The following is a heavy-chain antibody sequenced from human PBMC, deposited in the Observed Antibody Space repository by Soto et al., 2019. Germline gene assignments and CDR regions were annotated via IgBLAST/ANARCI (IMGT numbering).Heavy chain of an antibody. D-gene: IGHD6-13*01. CDR2: INHSGST. J-gene: IGHJ6*02. V-gene: IGHV4-34*01. Sequence: SETLSLTCAVYGGSFSGYYWSWIRQPPGKGLEWIGEINHSGSTNYNPSLKSRVTISVDTSKNQFSLKLSSVTAADTPVYYCARGRGSSWYRDYYYYYGMDVWGQGTTVTVSS. CDR1: GGSFSGYY. CDR3: ARGRGSSWYRDYYYYYGMDV.